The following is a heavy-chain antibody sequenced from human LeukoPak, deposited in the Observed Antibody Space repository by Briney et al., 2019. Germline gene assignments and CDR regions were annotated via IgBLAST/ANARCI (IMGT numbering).Heavy chain of an antibody. Sequence: PGGSLRLSCAASGFTFSSFGMHWVRQAPGEGLEWVAYIGYTGTDTYHADSVKGRFTISRDNSKNTVRLQVNSLRAADTALYSCARDLTERKYYIAYWGQGTLVTVSS. J-gene: IGHJ4*02. CDR1: GFTFSSFG. CDR2: IGYTGTDT. CDR3: ARDLTERKYYIAY. V-gene: IGHV3-30*02. D-gene: IGHD2-8*02.